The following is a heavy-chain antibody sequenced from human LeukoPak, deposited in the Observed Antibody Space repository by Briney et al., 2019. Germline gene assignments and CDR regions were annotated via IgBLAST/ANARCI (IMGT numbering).Heavy chain of an antibody. CDR1: GDSVSSNSAA. D-gene: IGHD1-26*01. Sequence: SQTLSLTCAISGDSVSSNSAAWNWIRQSPSRGLEWLGRTYYRSKWYYDYAVAVKSRISINPDTSRNQFSLQLSSVTPEDTAVYYCARDPVGGSTIFDYWGQGTLVTVSS. CDR3: ARDPVGGSTIFDY. J-gene: IGHJ4*02. V-gene: IGHV6-1*01. CDR2: TYYRSKWYY.